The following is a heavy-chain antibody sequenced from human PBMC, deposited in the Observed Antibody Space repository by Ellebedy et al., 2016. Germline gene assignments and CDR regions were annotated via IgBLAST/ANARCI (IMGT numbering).Heavy chain of an antibody. CDR3: ASYSSWYPLRY. CDR1: GGSISSSNW. Sequence: SETLSLXXAVSGGSISSSNWWSWVRQPPGKGLEWIGEINHSGSTNYNPSLKSRVTISVDTSKNQFSLKLSSVTAADTAVYYCASYSSWYPLRYWGQGTLVTVSS. D-gene: IGHD6-13*01. V-gene: IGHV4-4*02. CDR2: INHSGST. J-gene: IGHJ4*02.